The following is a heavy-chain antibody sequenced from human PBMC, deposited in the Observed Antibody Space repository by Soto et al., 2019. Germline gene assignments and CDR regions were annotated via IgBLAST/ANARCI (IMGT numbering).Heavy chain of an antibody. CDR1: GFTFSSYG. CDR3: AKTITTIGVSSLGRGALIDN. J-gene: IGHJ4*02. CDR2: ISYEGKNK. Sequence: QVQLVESGGGVVQPGRSLRLSCAASGFTFSSYGMHWVRQAPGKGLEWVSVISYEGKNKYYADSVKGRFTISRDNAENTLSLLMNSLRPEDTAVYYCAKTITTIGVSSLGRGALIDNWGQGTLVSVSS. D-gene: IGHD3-3*01. V-gene: IGHV3-30*18.